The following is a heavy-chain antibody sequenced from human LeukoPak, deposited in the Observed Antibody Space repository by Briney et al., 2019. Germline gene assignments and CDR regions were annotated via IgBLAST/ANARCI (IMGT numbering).Heavy chain of an antibody. J-gene: IGHJ3*01. CDR1: GGSISSCGYY. CDR3: ASESTSYYPDAFDF. D-gene: IGHD3-22*01. CDR2: IYYSGST. Sequence: SETLSLTCTVSGGSISSCGYYWSWIRQHPGKGLEWIGYIYYSGSTSYNPSLQSRVTISVDTSKNQFSLKLSSVTAADTAVYYCASESTSYYPDAFDFWGQGTMVTVSS. V-gene: IGHV4-31*03.